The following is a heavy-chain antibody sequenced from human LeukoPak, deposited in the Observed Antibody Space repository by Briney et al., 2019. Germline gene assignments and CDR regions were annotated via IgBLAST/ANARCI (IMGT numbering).Heavy chain of an antibody. CDR3: ARSGSATWNSYFDL. CDR1: GFTFRSYT. V-gene: IGHV3-21*01. D-gene: IGHD3-10*01. J-gene: IGHJ2*01. Sequence: GGSLRLSCAASGFTFRSYTMNWVRQAPGKGLEWVSSIGASNTYIYYADSVKGRFTISRDNAKNSLYLQMNSLRAEDTAVYYCARSGSATWNSYFDLWGRGTLVTVSS. CDR2: IGASNTYI.